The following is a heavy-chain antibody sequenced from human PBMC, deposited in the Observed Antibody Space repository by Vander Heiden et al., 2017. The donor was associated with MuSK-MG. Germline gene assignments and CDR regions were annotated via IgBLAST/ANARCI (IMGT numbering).Heavy chain of an antibody. Sequence: QVQLQQWGAGLLKPPATLSLTCAVYGGSFSGYYWSWIRQPPGKGLEWIGEINQSGSTNYTPSLRRRVTISVDTSKNQFSLKLSSVTAADTAVYYCARGEAAADACYYFYSMDVWCKGTTVTVSS. CDR3: ARGEAAADACYYFYSMDV. CDR1: GGSFSGYY. J-gene: IGHJ6*03. V-gene: IGHV4-34*01. CDR2: INQSGST. D-gene: IGHD6-13*01.